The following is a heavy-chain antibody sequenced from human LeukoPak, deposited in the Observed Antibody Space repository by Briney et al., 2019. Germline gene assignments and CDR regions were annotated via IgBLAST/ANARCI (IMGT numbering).Heavy chain of an antibody. CDR1: GFTFGDYA. D-gene: IGHD3-9*01. CDR2: IRSKAYGGTT. CDR3: TSDTLLRYFDWFVPFDY. V-gene: IGHV3-49*03. J-gene: IGHJ4*02. Sequence: GGSLRLSCTASGFTFGDYAMSWFRQAPGKGLEWIGFIRSKAYGGTTEYAASVKGRFTISRDDSKSIAYLQMNSLKTEDTAVYYCTSDTLLRYFDWFVPFDYWGQGTLVTVSS.